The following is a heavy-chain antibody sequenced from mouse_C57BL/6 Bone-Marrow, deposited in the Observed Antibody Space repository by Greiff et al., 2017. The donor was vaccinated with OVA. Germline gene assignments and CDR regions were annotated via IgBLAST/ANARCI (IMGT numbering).Heavy chain of an antibody. J-gene: IGHJ2*01. Sequence: EVQLQQSGAELVRPGASVKLSCTVSGFNIKDDYIHWVKQRPEHGLEWIGRIDPENGDTEYAFNFQGKATLTADTSSNTAYLQLSSLTSEDTAVYYCTIHCWWGQGTTLTVSS. CDR3: TIHCW. CDR2: IDPENGDT. CDR1: GFNIKDDY. V-gene: IGHV14-4*01.